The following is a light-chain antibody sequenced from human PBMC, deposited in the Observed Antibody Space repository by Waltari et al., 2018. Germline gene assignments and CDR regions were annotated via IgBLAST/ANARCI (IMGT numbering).Light chain of an antibody. J-gene: IGLJ2*01. V-gene: IGLV2-14*03. CDR3: SSYSTTTPLVV. CDR1: SNDIGDYNY. CDR2: DVS. Sequence: QSVLTQPASVSGSPGQSITISCTGTSNDIGDYNYISWDQQHPGKGPKPFIYDVSSRPSGVSHGFSGSKSGNAASLTRSGLQAEDEGYYYCSSYSTTTPLVVFGGGTKLTVL.